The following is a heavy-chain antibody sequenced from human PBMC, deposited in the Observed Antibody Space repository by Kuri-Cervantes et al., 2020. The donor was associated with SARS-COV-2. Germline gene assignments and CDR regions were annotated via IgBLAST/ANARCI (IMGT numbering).Heavy chain of an antibody. CDR1: GFTLSDHY. Sequence: GESLKISCAVSGFTLSDHYMDWVRQAPGKGLEWLARSANKATNYIKEYAASVRGRFAISRDDSEKSLYLQMNSLKTEDTAVYYCARGRRIDYGDYAGWGRMNWFDPRGQGTLVTVSS. CDR3: ARGRRIDYGDYAGWGRMNWFDP. D-gene: IGHD4-17*01. J-gene: IGHJ5*02. V-gene: IGHV3-72*01. CDR2: SANKATNYIK.